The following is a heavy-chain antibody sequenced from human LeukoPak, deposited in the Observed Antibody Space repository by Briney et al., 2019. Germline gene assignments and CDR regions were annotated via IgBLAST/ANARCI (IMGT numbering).Heavy chain of an antibody. V-gene: IGHV3-53*01. CDR2: IYSSGGT. J-gene: IGHJ3*02. D-gene: IGHD3-10*01. Sequence: GGSLRLSCAASGFTVSINYMSWVRQAPGKGLEWVSVIYSSGGTPYADSVKGRFTISRDNSKNTLSLQMNSLRAEDTAVYYCATFYGSGKGGAFDIWGQGTMVTVSS. CDR1: GFTVSINY. CDR3: ATFYGSGKGGAFDI.